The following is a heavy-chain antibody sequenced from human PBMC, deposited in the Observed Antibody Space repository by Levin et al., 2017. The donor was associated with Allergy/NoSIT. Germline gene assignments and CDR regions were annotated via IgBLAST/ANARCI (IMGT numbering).Heavy chain of an antibody. J-gene: IGHJ4*02. CDR2: IYYSGST. CDR3: ARRGMITFGGVIVIPSHIDY. V-gene: IGHV4-39*01. Sequence: SETLSLTCTVSGGSISSSSYYWGWIRQPPGKGLEWIGSIYYSGSTYYNPSLKSRVTISVDTSKNQFSLKLSSVTAADTAVYYCARRGMITFGGVIVIPSHIDYWGQGTLVTVSS. CDR1: GGSISSSSYY. D-gene: IGHD3-16*02.